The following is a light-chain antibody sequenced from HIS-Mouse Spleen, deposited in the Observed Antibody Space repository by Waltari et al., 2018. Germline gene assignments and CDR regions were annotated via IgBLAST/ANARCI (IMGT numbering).Light chain of an antibody. CDR3: CSYAGSYTGV. J-gene: IGLJ1*01. V-gene: IGLV2-11*01. CDR2: DVS. Sequence: QSALTQPRSVSGSPGQSVPISCTGTSSDVGGYNSVSWYQQHPGKAPKLMIYDVSKRPSGVPDRFSGSKSGNTASLTISGLQAEDEADYYCCSYAGSYTGVFGTGTKVTVL. CDR1: SSDVGGYNS.